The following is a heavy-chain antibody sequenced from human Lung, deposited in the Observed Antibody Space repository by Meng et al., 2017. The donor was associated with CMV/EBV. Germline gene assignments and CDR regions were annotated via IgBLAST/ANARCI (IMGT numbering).Heavy chain of an antibody. CDR2: VFHSGTT. J-gene: IGHJ4*02. D-gene: IGHD1-14*01. Sequence: PVVQVGGAAAGGPPELVSHTCTFSDGCISSSSCFWASSGQPPGGWLEWIGSVFHSGTTYYTSSLRSRVSISEDTSKNQFYLKRSSVTAADTAVYDCARHHHSATFDYWGQGTLVTVSS. CDR3: ARHHHSATFDY. V-gene: IGHV4-39*01. CDR1: DGCISSSSCF.